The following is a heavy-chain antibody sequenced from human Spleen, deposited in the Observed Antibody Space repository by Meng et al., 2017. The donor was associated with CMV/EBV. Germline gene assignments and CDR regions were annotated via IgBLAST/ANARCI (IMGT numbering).Heavy chain of an antibody. CDR1: GAPIRSNDFF. CDR2: VHYNGDT. CDR3: AREKVGYFDL. V-gene: IGHV4-30-4*08. J-gene: IGHJ2*01. Sequence: QVQLEESGPGLWKPSETLSLTCTVSGAPIRSNDFFGGWIRQTPGKGLEWIGNVHYNGDTYYNPSLRSRTTMSIDTSKNHFSLKLSSVTAADTAVYYCAREKVGYFDLWGRGTLVTVSS.